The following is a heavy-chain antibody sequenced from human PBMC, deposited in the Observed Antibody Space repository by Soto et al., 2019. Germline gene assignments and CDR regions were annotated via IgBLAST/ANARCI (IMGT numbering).Heavy chain of an antibody. CDR2: IYYSGST. D-gene: IGHD2-2*01. CDR1: GGSFSGYY. CDR3: ARGLVGDRNWFDP. J-gene: IGHJ5*02. V-gene: IGHV4-30-4*01. Sequence: SETLSLTCAVYGGSFSGYYWSWIRQPPGKGLEWIGYIYYSGSTYYNPSLKSRVTISVDTSKNQFSLKLSSVTAADTAVYYCARGLVGDRNWFDPWGQGTLVTVSS.